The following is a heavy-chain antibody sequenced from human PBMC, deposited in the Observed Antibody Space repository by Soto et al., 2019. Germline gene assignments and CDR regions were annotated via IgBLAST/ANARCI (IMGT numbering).Heavy chain of an antibody. J-gene: IGHJ3*02. Sequence: QVQLQESGPGLVKPSETLSLTCTVSGGSISSYSWSWVRQPAGEGLEWIGRFYSSGRTDYNPSLKSRVSVSVDTSKNQFSLKLSSVTAADTAVYYCARMVRGQVVFDIWGQGTMVTVSS. D-gene: IGHD3-10*01. CDR2: FYSSGRT. V-gene: IGHV4-4*07. CDR3: ARMVRGQVVFDI. CDR1: GGSISSYS.